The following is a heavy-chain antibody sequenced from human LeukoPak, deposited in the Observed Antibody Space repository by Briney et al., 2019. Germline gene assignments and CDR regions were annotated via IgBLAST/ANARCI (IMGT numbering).Heavy chain of an antibody. D-gene: IGHD3-22*01. J-gene: IGHJ3*02. V-gene: IGHV1-18*01. CDR1: GYTFTNYG. Sequence: ASVKVSCKASGYTFTNYGISWVRQAPGQGLEWMGWISAYNANTNFAQKLQGRVTMTTDTSTSTAYMELSSLRSEDTAVYYCASTPDYYDSSGYYLFAFDIWGQGTMVTVSS. CDR3: ASTPDYYDSSGYYLFAFDI. CDR2: ISAYNANT.